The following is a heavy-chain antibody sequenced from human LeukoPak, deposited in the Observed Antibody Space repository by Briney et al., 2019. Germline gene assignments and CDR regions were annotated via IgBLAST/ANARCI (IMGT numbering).Heavy chain of an antibody. J-gene: IGHJ4*02. CDR1: GSTFSSYS. Sequence: GGSLRLSCAASGSTFSSYSMNWVRQAPGKGLEWVSSISSSSSYIYYADSVKGRFTISRDNAKNSLYLQMNSLRAEDTAVYYCARGSKAGEKEFDYWGQGTLVTVSS. V-gene: IGHV3-21*01. D-gene: IGHD6-13*01. CDR3: ARGSKAGEKEFDY. CDR2: ISSSSSYI.